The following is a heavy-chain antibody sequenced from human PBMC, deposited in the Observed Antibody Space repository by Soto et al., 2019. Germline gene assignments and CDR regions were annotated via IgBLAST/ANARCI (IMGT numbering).Heavy chain of an antibody. D-gene: IGHD3-9*01. Sequence: EVQLVESGGNVVQPGGSLRLSCAASGFTFNWYWMAWVHQAPGKGLEWVASINQNGSVQFYVDSVKGRFTISRDNTKNSVFLQMNTLRDEDTAVYYCARDVDITWGQGTLVTVSS. CDR3: ARDVDIT. CDR1: GFTFNWYW. J-gene: IGHJ5*01. V-gene: IGHV3-7*01. CDR2: INQNGSVQ.